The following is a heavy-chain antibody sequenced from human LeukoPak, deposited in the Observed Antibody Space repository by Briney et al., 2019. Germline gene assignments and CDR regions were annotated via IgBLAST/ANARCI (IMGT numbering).Heavy chain of an antibody. J-gene: IGHJ4*02. CDR3: AKDPPFMIGGVPGDY. CDR1: GFTFETYG. Sequence: GGSLRLSCVVSGFTFETYGMAWVRQAPGKGLEWVSGISGSGGRIDYADSVKGRFTISRDNSKNTLYLQMNGLRVEDTGLYYCAKDPPFMIGGVPGDYWGQGTLVTVSS. V-gene: IGHV3-23*01. CDR2: ISGSGGRI. D-gene: IGHD3-16*01.